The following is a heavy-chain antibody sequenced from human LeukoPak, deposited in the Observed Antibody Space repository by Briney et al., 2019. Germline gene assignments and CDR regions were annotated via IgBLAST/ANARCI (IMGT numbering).Heavy chain of an antibody. CDR2: IRQDGSRI. D-gene: IGHD5-24*01. Sequence: PGGSLRLSCVASGFTFSNYWMGWVRQAPGKGLEFVAHIRQDGSRIEFGDFVKGRFIISRDNDKNSMYLQMNNLKAEDTAVYYCAKWRWLQSEFDYWGQGALVTVSS. V-gene: IGHV3-7*01. J-gene: IGHJ4*02. CDR3: AKWRWLQSEFDY. CDR1: GFTFSNYW.